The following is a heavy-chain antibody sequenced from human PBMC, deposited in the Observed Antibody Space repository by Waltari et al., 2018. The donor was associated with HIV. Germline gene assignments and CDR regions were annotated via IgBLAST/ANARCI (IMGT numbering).Heavy chain of an antibody. CDR2: IKQEGSEK. V-gene: IGHV3-7*01. J-gene: IGHJ4*02. CDR1: GFTSRYYW. CDR3: ARDGPYSSGWYGSDY. Sequence: EVQLVESGGGLVQPGGFLRLSCAASGFTSRYYWMSWVSQAPGKGREWVANIKQEGSEKYYGDTVKGRFTITRDNAKNSLYLQMNSLRAEDTAMYYCARDGPYSSGWYGSDYWGQGTLVTVSS. D-gene: IGHD6-19*01.